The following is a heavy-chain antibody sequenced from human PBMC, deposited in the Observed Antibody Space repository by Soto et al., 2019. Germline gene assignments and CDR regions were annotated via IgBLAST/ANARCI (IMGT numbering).Heavy chain of an antibody. V-gene: IGHV3-23*01. CDR2: ISGNSGKT. D-gene: IGHD2-8*01. CDR3: AKLGFVLMELYYFHQ. J-gene: IGHJ4*01. Sequence: GVSLRLSCTASGFTFSSYAMSWVRQAPGKELEWVSTISGNSGKTNYAESVKGRFSISRDNSKNTVHLQLDSLRAEDTAVYFCAKLGFVLMELYYFHQWGHGTLVTVSS. CDR1: GFTFSSYA.